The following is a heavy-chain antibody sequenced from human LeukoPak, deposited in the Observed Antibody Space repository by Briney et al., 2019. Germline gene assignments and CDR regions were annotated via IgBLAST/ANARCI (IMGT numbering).Heavy chain of an antibody. CDR2: IYYIGST. V-gene: IGHV4-59*01. CDR1: SGSISGYY. Sequence: SETLSLTCTVSSGSISGYYWSWIRQPPGKGLEWIGYIYYIGSTNYNPSLKSRVTISVDTSKNQFSLKLSSVTAADTAIYYCARAAMTFGSSYWFDPWGQGTLVTVSS. D-gene: IGHD3-16*01. CDR3: ARAAMTFGSSYWFDP. J-gene: IGHJ5*02.